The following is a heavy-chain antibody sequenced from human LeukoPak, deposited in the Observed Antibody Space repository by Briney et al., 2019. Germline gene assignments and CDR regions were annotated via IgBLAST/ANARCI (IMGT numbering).Heavy chain of an antibody. Sequence: ASVKVSCKASGYTFTGYYMHWVRQAPGQRLEWMGRINPNSGSTNYAQKFQGRVTMTRDTSISTAYMELSRLRSDDTAVYYCARDATMVRGVIARYYYMDVWGKGTTVTVSS. CDR2: INPNSGST. CDR1: GYTFTGYY. V-gene: IGHV1-2*06. CDR3: ARDATMVRGVIARYYYMDV. J-gene: IGHJ6*03. D-gene: IGHD3-10*01.